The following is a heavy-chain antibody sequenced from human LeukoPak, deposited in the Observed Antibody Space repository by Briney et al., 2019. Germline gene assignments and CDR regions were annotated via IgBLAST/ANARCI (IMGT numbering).Heavy chain of an antibody. Sequence: PGGSLRLSCAASGFTVSSNYMSWVRQAPGKGLEWVSVIYSGGSTYYADSVKGRFTISRDNSKNTLYLQMNSLRAEDTAMYYCAGENSGSYYRGYFDYWGQGTLVTVSS. CDR3: AGENSGSYYRGYFDY. CDR1: GFTVSSNY. CDR2: IYSGGST. J-gene: IGHJ4*02. D-gene: IGHD1-26*01. V-gene: IGHV3-66*01.